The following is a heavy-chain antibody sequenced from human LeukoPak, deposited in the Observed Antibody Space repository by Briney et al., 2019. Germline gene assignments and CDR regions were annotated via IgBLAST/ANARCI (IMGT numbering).Heavy chain of an antibody. D-gene: IGHD2-21*01. J-gene: IGHJ4*02. CDR1: GYTFPSYF. V-gene: IGHV1-46*01. CDR2: INPTGGST. Sequence: ASVKVSCTASGYTFPSYFMHWVRQAPGQGLEWMGIINPTGGSTNYAQKLQGRVTMTTDTSTSTAYMELRSLRSDDTAVYYCARGPHIAYYFDYWGQGTLVTVSS. CDR3: ARGPHIAYYFDY.